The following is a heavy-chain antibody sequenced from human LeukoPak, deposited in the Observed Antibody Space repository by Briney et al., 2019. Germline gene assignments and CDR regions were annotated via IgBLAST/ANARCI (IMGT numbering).Heavy chain of an antibody. Sequence: GGSLRLSCAASGFTFSTYWMHWVRQAPGKGLVWVSRIKSDGGTNYADSVKSRFTISRDNAKKTVSLQMNSLRPEDTGVYYCARAPSEIGGYYPEYFRHWGQGTLVTVSS. J-gene: IGHJ1*01. CDR1: GFTFSTYW. D-gene: IGHD3-22*01. CDR3: ARAPSEIGGYYPEYFRH. CDR2: IKSDGGT. V-gene: IGHV3-74*01.